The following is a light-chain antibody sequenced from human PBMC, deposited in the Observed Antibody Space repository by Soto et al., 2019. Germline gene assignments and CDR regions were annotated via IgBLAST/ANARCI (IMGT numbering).Light chain of an antibody. CDR3: KKYTNVPA. CDR2: AAS. Sequence: DIQMTQSPSSLSASVGDRVTITCRASQGISNYLAWYQQIPGKAPKLLICAASPLQSGVPARFSGSGSGTDFTHTISSLQPEDIATYYWKKYTNVPAFGGGTKVEIK. J-gene: IGKJ4*01. CDR1: QGISNY. V-gene: IGKV1-27*01.